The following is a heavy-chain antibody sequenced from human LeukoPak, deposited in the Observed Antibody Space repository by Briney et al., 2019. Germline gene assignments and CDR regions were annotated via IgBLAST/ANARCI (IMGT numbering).Heavy chain of an antibody. V-gene: IGHV4-4*09. CDR3: ARHGGWYGGYYFDY. CDR1: GGSFSGYY. CDR2: IYTSGST. J-gene: IGHJ4*02. Sequence: ASETLSLTCAVYGGSFSGYYWSWIRQPPGKGLEWIGYIYTSGSTNYNPSLKSRVTISVDTSKNQFSLKLSSVTAANTAVYYCARHGGWYGGYYFDYWGQGTLVTVSS. D-gene: IGHD6-19*01.